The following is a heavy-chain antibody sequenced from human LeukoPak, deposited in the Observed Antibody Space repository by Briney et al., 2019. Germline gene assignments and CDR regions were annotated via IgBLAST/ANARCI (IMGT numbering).Heavy chain of an antibody. CDR3: ARKERGNPFDP. J-gene: IGHJ5*02. V-gene: IGHV3-48*01. CDR1: GFTFSSYS. CDR2: ISSSSSTI. Sequence: TGGSLRLSCAASGFTFSSYSMNWVRQAPGKGLQWVSYISSSSSTIYYADSVKGRFTISRDNAKNSLYLQMNSLRAEDTAVYYCARKERGNPFDPWGQGTLVTVSS. D-gene: IGHD2/OR15-2a*01.